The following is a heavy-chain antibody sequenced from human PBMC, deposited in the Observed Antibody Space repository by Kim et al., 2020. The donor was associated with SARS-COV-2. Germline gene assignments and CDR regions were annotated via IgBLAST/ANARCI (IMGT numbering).Heavy chain of an antibody. Sequence: SETLSLTCTVSGGSISSGGYYWSWIRQHPGKGLEWIGYIYYSGSTYYNPSLKSRVTISVDTSKNQFSLKLSSVTAADTAVYYCARVGGSADAFDIWGQGTMVTVSS. CDR1: GGSISSGGYY. V-gene: IGHV4-31*03. CDR3: ARVGGSADAFDI. CDR2: IYYSGST. D-gene: IGHD3-16*01. J-gene: IGHJ3*02.